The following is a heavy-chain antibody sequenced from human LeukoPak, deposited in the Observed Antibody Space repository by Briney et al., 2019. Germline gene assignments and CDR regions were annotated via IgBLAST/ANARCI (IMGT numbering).Heavy chain of an antibody. J-gene: IGHJ4*02. V-gene: IGHV3-21*01. Sequence: GGSLSLSCAASGFTFSSYSMNWVRQAPGKGLEWVSSISSSSSYIYYADSVKGRFTISRDNAKNSMYLQMNSLRAEDTAVYYCARDLSYDFWSGYFGNDYWGQGTLVTVSS. CDR2: ISSSSSYI. CDR1: GFTFSSYS. D-gene: IGHD3-3*01. CDR3: ARDLSYDFWSGYFGNDY.